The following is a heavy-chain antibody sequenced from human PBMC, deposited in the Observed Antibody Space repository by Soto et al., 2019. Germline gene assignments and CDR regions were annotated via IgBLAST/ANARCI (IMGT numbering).Heavy chain of an antibody. V-gene: IGHV4-4*07. CDR1: GGSISSYY. CDR3: ARVGAAMVFDY. CDR2: IYTRGST. Sequence: QVQLQESGPGLVKPSENLSLTCTVSGGSISSYYWSWIRQHAGKGLEWIGRIYTRGSTNYNPSLNSRVTMSVDTSKNQSSLKLSSVTAADTAVYYCARVGAAMVFDYWGQGTLVTVSS. D-gene: IGHD5-18*01. J-gene: IGHJ4*02.